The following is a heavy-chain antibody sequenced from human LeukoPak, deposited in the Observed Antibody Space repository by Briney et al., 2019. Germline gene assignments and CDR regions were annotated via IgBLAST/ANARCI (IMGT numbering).Heavy chain of an antibody. CDR3: TRDWRNKAFDI. D-gene: IGHD1/OR15-1a*01. J-gene: IGHJ3*02. CDR2: IKGDGSSI. Sequence: GGSLRLSCAASGFTLSSYWMHWVRQAPGKGLVWVSCIKGDGSSISYADSVKGRFTISRDNAKNTLYLQMNSLRSEDTAVYYCTRDWRNKAFDIWDQGTMVTVSS. V-gene: IGHV3-74*01. CDR1: GFTLSSYW.